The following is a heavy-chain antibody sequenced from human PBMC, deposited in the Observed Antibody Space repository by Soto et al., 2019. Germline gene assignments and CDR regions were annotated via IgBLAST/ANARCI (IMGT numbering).Heavy chain of an antibody. CDR1: GYTFSTYG. CDR3: AREAAVMAAAGPDY. V-gene: IGHV1-18*01. J-gene: IGHJ4*02. D-gene: IGHD6-13*01. CDR2: ISAYNGDTET. Sequence: QVQLVQSGAEVKKPGASVKVSCKASGYTFSTYGISWVRQATGQGLEWMGWISAYNGDTETNYAQKFQGRVTMTTDTSTSAAYMELRNLRSDDTAVYYCAREAAVMAAAGPDYWGQGTLVSVSS.